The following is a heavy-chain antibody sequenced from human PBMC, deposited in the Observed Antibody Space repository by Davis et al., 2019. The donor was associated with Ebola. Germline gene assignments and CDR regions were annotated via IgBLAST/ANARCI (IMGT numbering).Heavy chain of an antibody. Sequence: PGGSLRLSCKGSGYSFTGYWIGWVRQMPGKGLEWMGIIYPGDSDTRYSPSFQGQVTISADKSLNTAYLQWSSLRASDSAMYYCARRTPLTGNQDVGAFDVWGQGSMVTVSS. CDR3: ARRTPLTGNQDVGAFDV. J-gene: IGHJ3*01. CDR1: GYSFTGYW. V-gene: IGHV5-51*01. D-gene: IGHD1-14*01. CDR2: IYPGDSDT.